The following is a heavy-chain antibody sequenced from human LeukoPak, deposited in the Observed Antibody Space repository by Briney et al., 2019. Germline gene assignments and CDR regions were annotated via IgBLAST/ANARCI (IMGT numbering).Heavy chain of an antibody. CDR3: ARDGERGYYGSVGAADP. CDR2: INLGESA. D-gene: IGHD3-10*01. V-gene: IGHV4-34*01. CDR1: GGSFSGYY. Sequence: SETLSLTCAVYGGSFSGYYWSWIRQPPGKGLEWIGEINLGESANYNPSLKSRVTISVDASKNQFSLKLSSVTAEDTAVYYCARDGERGYYGSVGAADPWGQGTLVTVSS. J-gene: IGHJ5*02.